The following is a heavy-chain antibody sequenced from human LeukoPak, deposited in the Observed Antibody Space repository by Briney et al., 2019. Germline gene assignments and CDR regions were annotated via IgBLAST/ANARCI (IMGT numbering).Heavy chain of an antibody. V-gene: IGHV3-30*02. J-gene: IGHJ4*02. Sequence: GGSLRLSCAASGFTFSSYGMHWVRQAPGKGLEWVAFIRYDGSNKYYADSVKGRFTISRDNSKNTLYLQMNSLRAEDTAVYYCAKDRSSSSPSPGPAPGLDYWGQGTLVTVSS. CDR1: GFTFSSYG. CDR2: IRYDGSNK. CDR3: AKDRSSSSPSPGPAPGLDY. D-gene: IGHD6-13*01.